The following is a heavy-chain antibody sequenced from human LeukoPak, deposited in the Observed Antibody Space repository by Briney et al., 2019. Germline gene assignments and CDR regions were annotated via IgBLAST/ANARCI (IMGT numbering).Heavy chain of an antibody. CDR1: GFTFSSYA. V-gene: IGHV3-30-3*01. D-gene: IGHD3-22*01. J-gene: IGHJ4*02. Sequence: PGRSLRLSCAASGFTFSSYAMHWVRQAPGKGLEWVAVISYDGSNKYYADSVKGRFTISRDNSKNTLYLQMNSLRAEDTAVYYCAREGYYYDSSGLDYWGQGTLVTVSS. CDR3: AREGYYYDSSGLDY. CDR2: ISYDGSNK.